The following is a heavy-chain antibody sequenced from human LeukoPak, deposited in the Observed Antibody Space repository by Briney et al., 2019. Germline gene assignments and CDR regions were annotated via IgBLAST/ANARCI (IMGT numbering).Heavy chain of an antibody. Sequence: GASVKVSCKASGYTFTGYYMHWVRQAPGQGLEWMGWINPNSGGTNYAQKFQGRVTMTRDTSISTAYMELSRLRSDDTAVYYCASRSGVGVILQLWFSPDQNNDAFDIWGQGTMDTVSS. D-gene: IGHD5-18*01. J-gene: IGHJ3*02. CDR1: GYTFTGYY. V-gene: IGHV1-2*02. CDR3: ASRSGVGVILQLWFSPDQNNDAFDI. CDR2: INPNSGGT.